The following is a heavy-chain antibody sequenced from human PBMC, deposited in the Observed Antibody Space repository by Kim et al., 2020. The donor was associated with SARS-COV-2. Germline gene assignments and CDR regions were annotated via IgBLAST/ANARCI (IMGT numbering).Heavy chain of an antibody. V-gene: IGHV3-11*01. CDR2: ISTSGTDT. D-gene: IGHD3-22*01. CDR3: ARDLFPRSGYFPFNV. J-gene: IGHJ3*01. Sequence: GGSLRLSCAASGFTFSNCSMHWIRQAPGKGLEWVSFISTSGTDTFYSDSVKGRFTVSRDNTNNTLYLQMNSLRAEDTALYYCARDLFPRSGYFPFNVWG. CDR1: GFTFSNCS.